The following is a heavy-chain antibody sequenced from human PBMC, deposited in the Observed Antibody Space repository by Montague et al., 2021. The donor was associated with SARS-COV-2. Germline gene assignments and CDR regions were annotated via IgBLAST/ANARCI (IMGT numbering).Heavy chain of an antibody. Sequence: SETLSLTCTVSGGSISSSSYYWVRIRQPPEKGLEWIVSHYCSGSTYYNPSLKLRVSISADTSKNPFSLRLSSVTDADTAVYYCARESGSGSYLVYWGQGTLVTVSS. CDR2: HYCSGST. CDR1: GGSISSSSYY. CDR3: ARESGSGSYLVY. J-gene: IGHJ4*02. D-gene: IGHD3-10*01. V-gene: IGHV4-39*01.